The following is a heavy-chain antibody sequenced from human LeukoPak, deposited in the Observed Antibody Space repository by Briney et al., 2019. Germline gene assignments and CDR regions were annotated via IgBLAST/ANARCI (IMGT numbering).Heavy chain of an antibody. CDR2: IYRGSST. CDR3: ARDGRYSYGHDAFDI. Sequence: GYLTFSSAGSAFTVCGINRGWVRPAQGQGRVGGSVIYRGSSTYYANSREGRSTISTDNSKTTLYLQMNCLRADATAVHCCARDGRYSYGHDAFDIWGQGTMVTVSS. D-gene: IGHD5-18*01. J-gene: IGHJ3*02. CDR1: AFTVCGIN. V-gene: IGHV3-53*01.